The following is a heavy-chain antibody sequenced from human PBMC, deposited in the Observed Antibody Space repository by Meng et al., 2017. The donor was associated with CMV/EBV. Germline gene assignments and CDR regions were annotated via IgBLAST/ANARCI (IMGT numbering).Heavy chain of an antibody. J-gene: IGHJ4*02. D-gene: IGHD5-24*01. CDR3: ALIGEMATIDY. Sequence: GESLKISCVASGFSFSTYGMNWIRQAPGKGLEWVSFIDHRSNYIGYADSVKGRFTISRDNAGNSLYLQMNSLRAEDTAVYYCALIGEMATIDYWGQGTLVTVSS. CDR1: GFSFSTYG. V-gene: IGHV3-21*05. CDR2: IDHRSNYI.